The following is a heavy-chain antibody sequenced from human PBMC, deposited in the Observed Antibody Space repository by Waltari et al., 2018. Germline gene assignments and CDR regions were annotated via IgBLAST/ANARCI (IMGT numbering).Heavy chain of an antibody. V-gene: IGHV1-69*02. CDR3: ARSGEMKGTVDY. D-gene: IGHD1-1*01. CDR1: GGTFSTYT. J-gene: IGHJ4*02. Sequence: HVQLEQPGAAVKKPGSSVKVSCKAAGGTFSTYTVTWVRQAPGHGLEWMGSIIPFLGISKYAQSLQARLTITVDQSTNTGYMELNNLRPEDTGVYYCARSGEMKGTVDYWGQGTLVTVSS. CDR2: IIPFLGIS.